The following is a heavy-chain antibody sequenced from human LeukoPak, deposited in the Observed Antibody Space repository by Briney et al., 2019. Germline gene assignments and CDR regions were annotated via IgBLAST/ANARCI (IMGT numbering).Heavy chain of an antibody. CDR2: ISSGGDIM. CDR3: ARDLVWFGEPKGYYNYMDV. D-gene: IGHD3-10*01. CDR1: GLRFSDYY. Sequence: GGSLRLSCAASGLRFSDYYVSWIRQAPGKGLQWVSYISSGGDIMHYADSVKGRFTSSRDNAKNSGYLEMNSLGAEDTAVYYCARDLVWFGEPKGYYNYMDVWGKGTTVTVSS. J-gene: IGHJ6*03. V-gene: IGHV3-11*01.